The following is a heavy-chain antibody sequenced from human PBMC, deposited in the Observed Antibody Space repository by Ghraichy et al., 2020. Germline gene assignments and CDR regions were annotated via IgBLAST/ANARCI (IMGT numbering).Heavy chain of an antibody. Sequence: SETLSLTCAVYGGSFSGYYWSWIRQPPGKGLEWIGEINHSGSTNYNPSLKSRVTISVDTSKNQFSLKLTSVTAADTAVYYCARSPPNGAAAANPDDYGLVDCWGQGTLVTVSS. D-gene: IGHD6-13*01. CDR3: ARSPPNGAAAANPDDYGLVDC. CDR2: INHSGST. J-gene: IGHJ4*02. V-gene: IGHV4-34*01. CDR1: GGSFSGYY.